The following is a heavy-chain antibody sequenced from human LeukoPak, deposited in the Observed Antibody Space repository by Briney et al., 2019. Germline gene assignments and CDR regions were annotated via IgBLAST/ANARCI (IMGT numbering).Heavy chain of an antibody. V-gene: IGHV4-61*01. Sequence: SETLSLTCTVSGGSISSSSYYWSWIRQPPGKGLEWIGYIYYSGSTNYNPSLKSRVTISVDTSKNQFSLKLSSVTAADTAVYYCARGTVDTAMPPPGQHYYYYYMDVWGKGTTVTISS. D-gene: IGHD5-18*01. J-gene: IGHJ6*03. CDR1: GGSISSSSYY. CDR2: IYYSGST. CDR3: ARGTVDTAMPPPGQHYYYYYMDV.